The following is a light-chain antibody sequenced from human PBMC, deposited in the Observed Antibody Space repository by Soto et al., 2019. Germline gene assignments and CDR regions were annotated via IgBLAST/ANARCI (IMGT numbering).Light chain of an antibody. J-gene: IGKJ1*01. CDR3: QQYNSYSPWT. Sequence: IRMTQSPSSLSASVGDEVTITCRASHTIMTYLNWYQLKPGKPPRLLIYDASSLESGVPSRFSGSGSGTEFTLTISSLQPDDFATYYCQQYNSYSPWTFGQGTKVE. CDR1: HTIMTY. CDR2: DAS. V-gene: IGKV1-5*01.